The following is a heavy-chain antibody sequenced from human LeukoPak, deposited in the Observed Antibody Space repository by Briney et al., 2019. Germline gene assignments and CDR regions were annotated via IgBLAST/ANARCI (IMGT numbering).Heavy chain of an antibody. CDR2: ISGSGGST. CDR1: GFTFSSYA. V-gene: IGHV3-23*01. D-gene: IGHD4-23*01. CDR3: ASGDYGGEYFQH. J-gene: IGHJ1*01. Sequence: GGSLRLSCAASGFTFSSYAMSWDRQAPGKGLEWVSAISGSGGSTYYADSVKGRFTISRDNSKNTLYLQMNSLRAEDMALYYCASGDYGGEYFQHWGQGTLVTVSS.